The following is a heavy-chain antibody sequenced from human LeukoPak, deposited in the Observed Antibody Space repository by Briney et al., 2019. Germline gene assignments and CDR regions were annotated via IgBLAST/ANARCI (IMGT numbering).Heavy chain of an antibody. D-gene: IGHD1-26*01. CDR2: IWNGGSDE. V-gene: IGHV3-33*01. CDR3: TFEIGRSQGAFDI. Sequence: GRSLRLSCAASGFTFSKYAMHWVRQTPGKGLEWVAAIWNGGSDENYADSVKGRFTISSDNSKNTLYLQMNSLRAEDTAVYYCTFEIGRSQGAFDIWGQGTMITVSS. CDR1: GFTFSKYA. J-gene: IGHJ3*02.